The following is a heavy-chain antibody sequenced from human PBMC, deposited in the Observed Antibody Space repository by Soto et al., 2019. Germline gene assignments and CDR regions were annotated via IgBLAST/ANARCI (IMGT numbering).Heavy chain of an antibody. CDR1: VYTFTSYG. Sequence: AASVKVSCKASVYTFTSYGISWVRQAPGQGLEWMGWISAYNGNTNYAQKLQGRVTMTTDTSTSTAYMELRSLRSDDTAVYYCARDMGVNYYGSGADAFDIWGQGTMVTVSS. D-gene: IGHD3-10*01. V-gene: IGHV1-18*01. CDR2: ISAYNGNT. CDR3: ARDMGVNYYGSGADAFDI. J-gene: IGHJ3*02.